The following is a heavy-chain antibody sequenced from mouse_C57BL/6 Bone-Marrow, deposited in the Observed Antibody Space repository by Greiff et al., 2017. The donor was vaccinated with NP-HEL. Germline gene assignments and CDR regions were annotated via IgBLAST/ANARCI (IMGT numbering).Heavy chain of an antibody. CDR3: TTNDGDY. V-gene: IGHV14-4*01. J-gene: IGHJ2*01. Sequence: VQLQQSGAELVRPGASVKLSCTASGFNIKDAYMHWVKQRPEQGLDWIGWLNPGNGDTAYASKFKGKSTIPAATSSNTASLHLSSLTSEDTAVYYCTTNDGDYWGHGTALTVSS. CDR2: LNPGNGDT. D-gene: IGHD2-12*01. CDR1: GFNIKDAY.